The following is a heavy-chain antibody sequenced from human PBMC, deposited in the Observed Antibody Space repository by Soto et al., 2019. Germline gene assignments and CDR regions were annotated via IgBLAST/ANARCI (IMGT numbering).Heavy chain of an antibody. CDR2: VFHAGNT. J-gene: IGHJ6*02. Sequence: QVHLQQWGAGLLKPSGTLSLTCAVSGGSFSDAYWSWVRQSPGRGLEWIGEVFHAGNTNYNPSLKRRVTLSADTAKNPFSLRLTSVTAADSAVYYCARAPRELLAEGPLFLYYYYGLDVWGQGTTVVVSS. V-gene: IGHV4-34*02. CDR1: GGSFSDAY. D-gene: IGHD1-7*01. CDR3: ARAPRELLAEGPLFLYYYYGLDV.